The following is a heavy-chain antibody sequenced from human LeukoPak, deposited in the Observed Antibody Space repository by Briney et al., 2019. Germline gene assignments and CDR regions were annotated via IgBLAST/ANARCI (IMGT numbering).Heavy chain of an antibody. CDR3: ASPLGSLVDV. CDR2: IYYSGST. Sequence: SETLSLTCTVSGGSISSSSYYWGWIRQPPGKGLEWIGSIYYSGSTYYNPSLKSRVTISVDTSKNQFSLKLSSVTAADTAVYYCASPLGSLVDVWGKGTTVTVSS. V-gene: IGHV4-39*01. CDR1: GGSISSSSYY. D-gene: IGHD2-15*01. J-gene: IGHJ6*04.